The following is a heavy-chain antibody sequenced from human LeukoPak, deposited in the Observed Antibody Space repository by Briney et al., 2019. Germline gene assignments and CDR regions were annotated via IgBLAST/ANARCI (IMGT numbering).Heavy chain of an antibody. CDR2: ISGDGGST. D-gene: IGHD6-13*01. CDR3: ARDLSSWYEGVDWFDP. CDR1: GFTFDDYA. Sequence: GGSLRLSCAASGFTFDDYAMHWVRQAPGKGLEWVSLISGDGGSTYYADSVKGRFTISRDNAKNTLYLQMNSLRAEDTAVYYCARDLSSWYEGVDWFDPWGQGTLVTVSS. J-gene: IGHJ5*02. V-gene: IGHV3-43*02.